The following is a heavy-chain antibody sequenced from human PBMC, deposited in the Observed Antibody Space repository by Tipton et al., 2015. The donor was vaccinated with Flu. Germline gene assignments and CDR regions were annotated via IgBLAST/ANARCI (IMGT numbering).Heavy chain of an antibody. V-gene: IGHV3-48*03. CDR1: GFTFSSYE. CDR3: ARDFPPMATATPYWFGMDV. CDR2: ISSSGSTI. J-gene: IGHJ6*02. Sequence: GSLRLSCAASGFTFSSYEMNWVRQAPGKGLEWVSYISSSGSTIYYADSVKGRFTISRDNAKNSLYLQMNSLRAEDTAVYYCARDFPPMATATPYWFGMDVWGQGTTVTVSS. D-gene: IGHD5-24*01.